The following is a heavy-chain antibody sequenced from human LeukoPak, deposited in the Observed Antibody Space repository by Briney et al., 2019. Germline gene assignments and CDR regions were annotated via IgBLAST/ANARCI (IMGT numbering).Heavy chain of an antibody. CDR1: GDSISSHY. J-gene: IGHJ4*02. Sequence: SETLSLTCTVSGDSISSHYWSWIRQPPGKGLEWIGYVYYSGSTNYNPSLKSRVTISVDTSKNQFTLKLSSVTAADTAVYYCARQKKTVKAFPDYWGQGTLVTVSS. D-gene: IGHD4-11*01. CDR2: VYYSGST. CDR3: ARQKKTVKAFPDY. V-gene: IGHV4-59*08.